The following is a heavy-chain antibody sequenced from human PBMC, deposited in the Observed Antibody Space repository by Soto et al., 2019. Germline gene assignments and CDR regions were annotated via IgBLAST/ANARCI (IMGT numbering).Heavy chain of an antibody. CDR1: GFTFSSYD. V-gene: IGHV3-30-3*01. J-gene: IGHJ4*02. Sequence: QVQLVESGGGVVQPGRSLRLSCVASGFTFSSYDMHWVRQAPGKGLEWVAVILYDGSNQYYADSVKGRFTISRDNSKNTLYLQMNSPRAEDRAVYYCARQPVGGPFDYWGQGTLVTVST. CDR3: ARQPVGGPFDY. D-gene: IGHD6-19*01. CDR2: ILYDGSNQ.